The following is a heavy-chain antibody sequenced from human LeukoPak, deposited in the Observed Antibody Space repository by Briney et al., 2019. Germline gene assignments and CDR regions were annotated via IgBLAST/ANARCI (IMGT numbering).Heavy chain of an antibody. V-gene: IGHV4-34*01. D-gene: IGHD6-13*01. CDR2: INHSGST. J-gene: IGHJ4*02. CDR1: GGSFSGYY. Sequence: SETLSLTCAVYGGSFSGYYWSWIRQPPGKGLEWIGEINHSGSTNYNPSLKSRVTISVDTSKNQFSLKLSSVTAADTAVYYCARGFGGSSWYSYWGQGTLVTASS. CDR3: ARGFGGSSWYSY.